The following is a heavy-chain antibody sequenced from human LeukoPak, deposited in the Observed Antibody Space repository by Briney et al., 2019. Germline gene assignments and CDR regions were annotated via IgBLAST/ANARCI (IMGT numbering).Heavy chain of an antibody. CDR2: IKHSGST. J-gene: IGHJ4*02. CDR3: ARRVTYYDISTGYIRSPRKYYFDY. V-gene: IGHV4-34*01. D-gene: IGHD3-9*01. Sequence: SETLSLTCAVYGGSFSGYYWSWIRQPPGKGLEWIREIKHSGSTNYNPSLKSRVTISVDTSKNQFSLKLSSVTAADTAVYYSARRVTYYDISTGYIRSPRKYYFDYWGQGTLVTVSS. CDR1: GGSFSGYY.